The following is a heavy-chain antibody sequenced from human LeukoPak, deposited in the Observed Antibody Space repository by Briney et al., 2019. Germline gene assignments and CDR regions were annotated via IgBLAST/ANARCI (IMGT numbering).Heavy chain of an antibody. J-gene: IGHJ4*02. CDR1: GFTFSSYA. CDR3: AVDYGSGPGAFDY. CDR2: ISYDGSNK. V-gene: IGHV3-30-3*01. D-gene: IGHD3-10*01. Sequence: GRSLRLSCAASGFTFSSYAMHWVRQAPGKGLEWVAVISYDGSNKYYADSVKGRFTISRDNSKNTLYLQMNSLRAEDTAVYYCAVDYGSGPGAFDYWGQGTLVTVSS.